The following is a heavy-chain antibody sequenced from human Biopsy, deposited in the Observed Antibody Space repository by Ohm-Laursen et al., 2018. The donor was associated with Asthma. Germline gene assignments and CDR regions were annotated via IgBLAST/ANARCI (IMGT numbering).Heavy chain of an antibody. CDR2: IYWDDDK. Sequence: TQTLTLTCTFSGFSLTTTGVGVAWIRQPPGKALEWLARIYWDDDKRYSSSLKSRLTITMDTSKNQVVLTMTNMDPVDTATYYCAHRLCIGGACYDAFDIWGQGTMVTVS. J-gene: IGHJ3*02. D-gene: IGHD2-8*02. V-gene: IGHV2-5*02. CDR1: GFSLTTTGVG. CDR3: AHRLCIGGACYDAFDI.